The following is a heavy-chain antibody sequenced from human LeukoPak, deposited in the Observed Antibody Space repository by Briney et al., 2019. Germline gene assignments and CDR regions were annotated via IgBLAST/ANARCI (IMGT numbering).Heavy chain of an antibody. Sequence: SETLSLTCTFSGGSMINYYWNWIRQPPGKRLEWIGSVFYSGSTNYNPSLKSRVTISVDTSKNQFSLKLSSVTAADTAVYYCARAMWDCSGGSCYCFDYYYYYMDVWGKGTTVTVSS. J-gene: IGHJ6*03. CDR1: GGSMINYY. D-gene: IGHD2-15*01. CDR2: VFYSGST. CDR3: ARAMWDCSGGSCYCFDYYYYYMDV. V-gene: IGHV4-59*01.